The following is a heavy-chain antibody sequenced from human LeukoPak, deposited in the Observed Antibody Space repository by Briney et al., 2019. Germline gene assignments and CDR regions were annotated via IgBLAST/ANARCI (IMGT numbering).Heavy chain of an antibody. D-gene: IGHD6-13*01. CDR2: ISGSGGTT. CDR3: AKALSSSSWYLSGYFDY. V-gene: IGHV3-23*01. J-gene: IGHJ4*02. CDR1: GFTFSSYA. Sequence: PGGSLRLSCAASGFTFSSYAMSWVRQAPGKGLEWVSTISGSGGTTYYADSAKGRLTISRDNSKNTLYLQMNSLRDEDTAVYYCAKALSSSSWYLSGYFDYWGQGTLVTVSS.